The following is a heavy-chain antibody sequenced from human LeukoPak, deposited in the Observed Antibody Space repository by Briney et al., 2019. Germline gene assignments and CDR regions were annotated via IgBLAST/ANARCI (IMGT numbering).Heavy chain of an antibody. D-gene: IGHD6-13*01. J-gene: IGHJ6*02. CDR2: ISSSGSII. CDR3: ARAEVISSWPVRYYYGMDV. CDR1: GFTFSSYE. Sequence: GGSLRLSCAASGFTFSSYEMNWVRQAPGKGLEWVSYISSSGSIIYYADSVKGRFTISRDNAKNSLYLQMNSLRAEDTAVYYCARAEVISSWPVRYYYGMDVWGQGTTVTVSS. V-gene: IGHV3-48*03.